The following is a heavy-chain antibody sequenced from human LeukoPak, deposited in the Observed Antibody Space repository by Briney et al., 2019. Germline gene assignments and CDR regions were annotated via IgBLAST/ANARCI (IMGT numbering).Heavy chain of an antibody. CDR2: INPNSGGT. J-gene: IGHJ1*01. D-gene: IGHD3-22*01. Sequence: EASVKVSCKASGYTFTGYYMHWVRQAPGQGLERMGWINPNSGGTNYAQKFQGRVTMTRDTSISTAYMELSRLRSDDTAVYYCARVDSIFYDSSGYYAAEYFQHWGQGTLVTVSS. CDR3: ARVDSIFYDSSGYYAAEYFQH. CDR1: GYTFTGYY. V-gene: IGHV1-2*02.